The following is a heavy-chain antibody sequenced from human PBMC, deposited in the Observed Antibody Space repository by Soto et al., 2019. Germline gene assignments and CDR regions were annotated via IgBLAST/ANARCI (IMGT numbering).Heavy chain of an antibody. Sequence: QVQLVESGGGVVQPGRSLRLSCAASGFTFSSYAMHWVRQAPGKGLEWVAVISYDGSNKYYADSVKGRFTISRDNSKNTLYLQMNSLRAEDTAVYYCARDLSSYYYGSGSYYLGYYYYGMDVWGQGTTVTVSS. J-gene: IGHJ6*02. CDR1: GFTFSSYA. D-gene: IGHD3-10*01. V-gene: IGHV3-30-3*01. CDR3: ARDLSSYYYGSGSYYLGYYYYGMDV. CDR2: ISYDGSNK.